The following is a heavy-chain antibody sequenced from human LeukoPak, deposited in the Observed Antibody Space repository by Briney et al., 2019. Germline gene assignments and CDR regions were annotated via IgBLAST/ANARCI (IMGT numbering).Heavy chain of an antibody. Sequence: GGSLRLSCAASGFTFSRYWMSWVRQAPGKGLEWVANIKQDGSEKYYVDSVRGRFTISRDNAKNSLYLQMNGLRADDTAVYYCARDPSPPLYGAARGWFDPWGQGTLVTVSS. CDR2: IKQDGSEK. V-gene: IGHV3-7*01. D-gene: IGHD4-17*01. CDR1: GFTFSRYW. CDR3: ARDPSPPLYGAARGWFDP. J-gene: IGHJ5*02.